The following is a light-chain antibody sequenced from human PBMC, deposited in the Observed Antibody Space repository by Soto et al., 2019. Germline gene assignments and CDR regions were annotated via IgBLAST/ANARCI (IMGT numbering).Light chain of an antibody. Sequence: QSVLTQPASVSGSPGQSITISCTGTSSDVGGYNYVSWYQQHPGKAPKLMIYDVSNRPSGVSNRFSGSKSGNTASLTSSGLQAEDEADYYCSSYTSSRTLLYVFGTGTKVTVL. V-gene: IGLV2-14*01. CDR2: DVS. J-gene: IGLJ1*01. CDR1: SSDVGGYNY. CDR3: SSYTSSRTLLYV.